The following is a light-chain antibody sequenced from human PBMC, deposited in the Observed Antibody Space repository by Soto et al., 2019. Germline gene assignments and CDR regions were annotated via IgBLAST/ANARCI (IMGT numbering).Light chain of an antibody. V-gene: IGKV3-11*01. Sequence: ESVLTQSPATLSLSPGERATLSCRASPSVSNSLAWYQHKPGQAPRLLIYDASNRATGVPTRFSGSGSGTDFTLTISSLEPEDFAVYYYQQRDIWPPYTFGQGTKLEIK. CDR3: QQRDIWPPYT. CDR1: PSVSNS. J-gene: IGKJ2*01. CDR2: DAS.